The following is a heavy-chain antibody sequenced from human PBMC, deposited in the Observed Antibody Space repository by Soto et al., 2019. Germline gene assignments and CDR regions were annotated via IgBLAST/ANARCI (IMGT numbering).Heavy chain of an antibody. Sequence: SETLSLTCTVSGGSISSSYWSWIRQPPGKGLEWIGYIYDSGSTYYNSSLKSRVTMSVDTSKNQFSLTLSSVTAADTAVYYCARRGNYDILTGYYNPDAFDIWGQGTMVTVSS. D-gene: IGHD3-9*01. CDR3: ARRGNYDILTGYYNPDAFDI. CDR1: GGSISSSY. J-gene: IGHJ3*02. CDR2: IYDSGST. V-gene: IGHV4-59*01.